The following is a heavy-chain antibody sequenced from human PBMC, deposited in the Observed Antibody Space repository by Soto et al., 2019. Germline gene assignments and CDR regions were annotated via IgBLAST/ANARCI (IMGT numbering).Heavy chain of an antibody. Sequence: ASVKVSCKASGYTFTSYGISWVRQAPGQGLEWMGWISAYNGNTNYAQKLQGRVTMTTDTSTSTAYMELRSLRSDDTAVYYCARDYDILTGYLDYFDYWGQGTMVTVYS. CDR2: ISAYNGNT. D-gene: IGHD3-9*01. CDR1: GYTFTSYG. CDR3: ARDYDILTGYLDYFDY. J-gene: IGHJ4*02. V-gene: IGHV1-18*04.